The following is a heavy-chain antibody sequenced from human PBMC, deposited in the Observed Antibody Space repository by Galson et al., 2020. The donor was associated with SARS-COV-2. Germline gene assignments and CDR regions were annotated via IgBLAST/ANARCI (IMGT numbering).Heavy chain of an antibody. V-gene: IGHV4-61*02. Sequence: SETLSLTRTVSGASIGSGTDCWSWIRQSAGKGLEWIGRICTSGTPTYNAALKSRVTISVDPSKNGFSLKVRSVTVADTAVYYCARDEITAWQDAFDIWGPGTMVTVSS. CDR2: ICTSGTP. CDR1: GASIGSGTDC. D-gene: IGHD3-10*01. CDR3: ARDEITAWQDAFDI. J-gene: IGHJ3*02.